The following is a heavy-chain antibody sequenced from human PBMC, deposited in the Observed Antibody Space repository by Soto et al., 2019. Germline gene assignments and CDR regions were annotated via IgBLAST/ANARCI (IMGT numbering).Heavy chain of an antibody. CDR3: ARLVTTEGFDS. V-gene: IGHV4-39*07. J-gene: IGHJ4*02. CDR2: IYHGGNT. CDR1: SGSISSNSYL. Sequence: PSETLSLTCSVSSGSISSNSYLWGWIRQPPGKGLEWIGEIYHGGNTNYNPSLRSRVTISVDESKNQFSLKLSSVTAADTAVYYCARLVTTEGFDSWGQGTLVTVSS.